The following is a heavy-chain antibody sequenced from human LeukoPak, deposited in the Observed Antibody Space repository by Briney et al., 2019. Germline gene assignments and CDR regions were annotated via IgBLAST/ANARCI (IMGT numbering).Heavy chain of an antibody. Sequence: SCKASGYTFTSYAMSWVRQAPGKGLEWVSAISGSGGSTYYADSVKGRFTISRDNSKNTLYPQMNSLRAEDTAVYYCAKEPQRGPIDYWGQGTLVTVSS. CDR2: ISGSGGST. J-gene: IGHJ4*02. CDR3: AKEPQRGPIDY. CDR1: GYTFTSYA. V-gene: IGHV3-23*01.